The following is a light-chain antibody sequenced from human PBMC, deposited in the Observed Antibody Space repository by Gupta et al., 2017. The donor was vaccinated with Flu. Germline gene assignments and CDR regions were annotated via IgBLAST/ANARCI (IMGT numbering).Light chain of an antibody. CDR2: AVS. V-gene: IGLV2-14*01. Sequence: SALTQPASVSWYPGQSITITCTGTSSDVGGYNYVSWYPPHPGQAPNLMLYAVSNRPAGVANRFSGSKSGNTASLTIAGPQADDESDYYCGSYKSSSIGVFGGGTKLTVL. J-gene: IGLJ3*02. CDR1: SSDVGGYNY. CDR3: GSYKSSSIGV.